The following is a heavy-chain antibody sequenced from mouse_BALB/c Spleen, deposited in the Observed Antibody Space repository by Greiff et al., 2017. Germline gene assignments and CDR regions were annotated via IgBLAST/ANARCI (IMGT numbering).Heavy chain of an antibody. CDR1: GFTFTDYY. D-gene: IGHD2-10*02. CDR2: IRNKANGYTT. CDR3: ARDKKYGNYVRAMDY. J-gene: IGHJ4*01. Sequence: EVKVVESGGGLVQPGGSLRLSCATSGFTFTDYYMSWVRQPPGKALEWLGFIRNKANGYTTEYSASVKGRFTISRDNSQSILYLQMNTLRAEDSATYYCARDKKYGNYVRAMDYWGQGTSVTVSS. V-gene: IGHV7-3*02.